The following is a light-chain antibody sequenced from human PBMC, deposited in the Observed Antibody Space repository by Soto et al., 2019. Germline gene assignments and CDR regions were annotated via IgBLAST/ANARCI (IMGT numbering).Light chain of an antibody. CDR3: QQYSTSPLP. Sequence: DIQMTQSPSTLSASVGDRVTITCRSSQSISTWLAWFQQKPEKAPNLLIYKASSLESGVPSRFSGTGSGTEFTLTITSLQPDDFATYYCQQYSTSPLPFGGGTKVEIK. V-gene: IGKV1-5*03. CDR2: KAS. CDR1: QSISTW. J-gene: IGKJ4*01.